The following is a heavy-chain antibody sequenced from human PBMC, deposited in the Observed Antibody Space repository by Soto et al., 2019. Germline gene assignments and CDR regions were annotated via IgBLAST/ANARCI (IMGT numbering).Heavy chain of an antibody. CDR1: GFTFSDYY. V-gene: IGHV3-11*05. J-gene: IGHJ4*02. CDR3: ARVAVAGTFFLSPPDY. D-gene: IGHD6-19*01. CDR2: ISSSTNYT. Sequence: GGSLRLSCAASGFTFSDYYMSWIRQAPGKGLEWVSYISSSTNYTNYADSVKGRFTISRDNAKNSLYLQMNSLRAEDTAVYYCARVAVAGTFFLSPPDYWGQGTLVTVSS.